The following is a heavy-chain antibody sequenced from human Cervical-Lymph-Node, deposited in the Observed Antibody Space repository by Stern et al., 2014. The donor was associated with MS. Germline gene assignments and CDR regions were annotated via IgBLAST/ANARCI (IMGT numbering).Heavy chain of an antibody. CDR3: ARGSRGYSDHYYYYGMDV. Sequence: QVQMQESGPGLVKPSQTLSLTCTVSGGSISSGGYYWRWIRQHPGKGLEWIGYIYYSGSTYYNPSLKSRVTISVDTSKNQFSLKLSSVTAADTAVYYCARGSRGYSDHYYYYGMDVWGQGTTVTVSS. CDR2: IYYSGST. V-gene: IGHV4-31*03. J-gene: IGHJ6*02. D-gene: IGHD5-12*01. CDR1: GGSISSGGYY.